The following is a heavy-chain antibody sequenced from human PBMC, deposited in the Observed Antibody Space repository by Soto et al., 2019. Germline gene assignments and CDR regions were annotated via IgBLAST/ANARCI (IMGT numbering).Heavy chain of an antibody. CDR2: ITYGGSI. CDR1: GASITNDAFF. V-gene: IGHV4-31*03. J-gene: IGHJ4*02. Sequence: SETLSLTCTVSGASITNDAFFWTWVRQHPEKGLEWLAYITYGGSIYYDPSLRSRLTVSIDKSKSQFSLNVRFVTAADTAVYYCAKMERTQLWLLVQNWGQGLLVTVSS. D-gene: IGHD5-18*01. CDR3: AKMERTQLWLLVQN.